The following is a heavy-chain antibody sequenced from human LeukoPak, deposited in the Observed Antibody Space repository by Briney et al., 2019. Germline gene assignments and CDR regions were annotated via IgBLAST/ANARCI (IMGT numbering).Heavy chain of an antibody. CDR1: GGSISSYY. J-gene: IGHJ6*03. V-gene: IGHV4-59*01. D-gene: IGHD6-13*01. CDR3: ARVGASYSSSWYYYYYYMDV. Sequence: PSETLSLTCTVSGGSISSYYWSWVRQPPGKGLEWVGYIYYSGSTNYNPSLKSRVTISVDTSKNQFSLKLSSVTAADTAVYYCARVGASYSSSWYYYYYYMDVWGKGTTVTISS. CDR2: IYYSGST.